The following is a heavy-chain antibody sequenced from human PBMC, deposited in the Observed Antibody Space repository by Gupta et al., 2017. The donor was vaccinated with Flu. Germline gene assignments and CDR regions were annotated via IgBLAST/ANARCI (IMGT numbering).Heavy chain of an antibody. CDR1: GFTFDDYP. CDR2: ISWNGGSI. J-gene: IGHJ3*02. Sequence: EVQLVESGGGLVQPGRSLRLSCAVSGFTFDDYPMYWDRQAPGKGLEWVSSISWNGGSIDYADSVKGRFTVSRDNAKNSLYLQMNSLRSEDTALYYCAKGVPTSRFNAFDIWGQGTMVTVSS. CDR3: AKGVPTSRFNAFDI. D-gene: IGHD5-12*01. V-gene: IGHV3-9*01.